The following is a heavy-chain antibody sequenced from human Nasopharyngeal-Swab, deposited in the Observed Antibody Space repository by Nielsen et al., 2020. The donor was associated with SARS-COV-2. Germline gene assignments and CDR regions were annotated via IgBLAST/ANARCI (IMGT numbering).Heavy chain of an antibody. Sequence: WTRQPPGKGLEWIGEINHSGSTNYNPSLKSRVTISVDTSKNQFSLKLSSVTAADTAVYYCARGAAAAGKGWFDPWGQGTLVTVSS. D-gene: IGHD6-13*01. CDR3: ARGAAAAGKGWFDP. CDR2: INHSGST. V-gene: IGHV4-34*01. J-gene: IGHJ5*02.